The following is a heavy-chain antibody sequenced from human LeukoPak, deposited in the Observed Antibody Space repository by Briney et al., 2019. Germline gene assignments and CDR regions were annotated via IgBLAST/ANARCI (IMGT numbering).Heavy chain of an antibody. CDR2: IYTSGST. J-gene: IGHJ4*02. Sequence: SETLTLTCTVSGGSISSYYWSWIRQPAGKGLEWIGRIYTSGSTNYNPSLKSRVTMSVDTSKNQFSLKLSSVTAADTAVYYCAREDSSGYYEPFDYWGQGTLVTVSS. CDR1: GGSISSYY. V-gene: IGHV4-4*07. D-gene: IGHD3-22*01. CDR3: AREDSSGYYEPFDY.